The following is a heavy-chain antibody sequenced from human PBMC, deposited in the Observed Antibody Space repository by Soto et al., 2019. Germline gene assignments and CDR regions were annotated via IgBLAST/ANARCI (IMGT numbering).Heavy chain of an antibody. CDR3: ARSTTRGPQGFAP. V-gene: IGHV4-59*08. Sequence: PSETLSLTCTVSGAAINSYYWTWIRQPPGKGLEWIGYIYYSGSTNYNPSLKSRVTISVDTSKNQFSLKLSSVTAADTAVYYCARSTTRGPQGFAPWGQGTLVTVSS. J-gene: IGHJ5*02. D-gene: IGHD3-10*01. CDR1: GAAINSYY. CDR2: IYYSGST.